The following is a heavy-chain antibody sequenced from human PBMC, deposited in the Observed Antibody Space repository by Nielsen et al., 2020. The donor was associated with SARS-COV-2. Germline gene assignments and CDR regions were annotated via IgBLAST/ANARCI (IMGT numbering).Heavy chain of an antibody. J-gene: IGHJ4*02. CDR2: IYPGDSDT. V-gene: IGHV5-51*01. CDR1: GYSFTSYW. Sequence: GESLKISCKGSGYSFTSYWIGWVRQMPGKGLEWMGIIYPGDSDTRYSPSFQGQVTISADKSISTAYLQWSSLKASDTAMYYCARSEYRYYYGSGTVGIDYWGQGTLVTVSS. CDR3: ARSEYRYYYGSGTVGIDY. D-gene: IGHD3-10*01.